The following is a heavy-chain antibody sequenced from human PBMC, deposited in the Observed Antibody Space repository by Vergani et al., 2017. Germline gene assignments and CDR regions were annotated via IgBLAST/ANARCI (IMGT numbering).Heavy chain of an antibody. CDR2: IYYSGST. D-gene: IGHD3/OR15-3a*01. CDR3: ARGETRTDWLDT. Sequence: QVQLQESGPGLVKPSETLSLTCTVSGGSISSYYWSWIRQPPGKGLEWIGYIYYSGSTNYNPSLKSRVTISVDTSKNQFSLKVHSVTAADTAVYYCARGETRTDWLDTWGQGTQVIVSS. J-gene: IGHJ5*02. V-gene: IGHV4-59*08. CDR1: GGSISSYY.